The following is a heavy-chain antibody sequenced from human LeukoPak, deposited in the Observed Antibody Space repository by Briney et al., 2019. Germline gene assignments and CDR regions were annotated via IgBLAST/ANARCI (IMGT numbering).Heavy chain of an antibody. J-gene: IGHJ3*01. D-gene: IGHD4-17*01. Sequence: GGSLRLSCAASGFTFSNFALIWVRQAPVKGLEWVSSISAGGGTQYADAVRGRFTIYRDNSKNPLSLPMNCLRAEDTGVYFCARDPNGDHVGAFPFWGHGTMVTVSS. CDR1: GFTFSNFA. CDR3: ARDPNGDHVGAFPF. CDR2: ISAGGGT. V-gene: IGHV3-23*01.